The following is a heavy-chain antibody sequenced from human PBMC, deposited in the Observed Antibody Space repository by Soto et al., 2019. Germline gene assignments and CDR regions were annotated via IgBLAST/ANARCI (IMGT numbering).Heavy chain of an antibody. CDR1: GYTFTSYY. D-gene: IGHD6-19*01. CDR2: INPSGGST. J-gene: IGHJ4*02. V-gene: IGHV1-46*01. Sequence: ASVKVSCKASGYTFTSYYMHWVRQAPGQGPEWMGIINPSGGSTSYAQKFQGRVTMTRDTSKSTVYMELSSLRSEDTAVYYCAKDQQVAEDSSGWSFDYWGQGTLVTVSS. CDR3: AKDQQVAEDSSGWSFDY.